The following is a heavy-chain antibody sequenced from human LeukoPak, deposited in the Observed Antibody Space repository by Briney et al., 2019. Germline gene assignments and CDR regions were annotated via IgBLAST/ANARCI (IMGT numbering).Heavy chain of an antibody. J-gene: IGHJ4*02. Sequence: SETLSLTCSVSGASVSSDYWNWIRQSPGRGLEWIGYTHYRGDTNYNPSLKSRLTMSVDASSNQVSLKLSSVTAADAAVYYCGRNLGSGSDHWGQGTLVTVSS. D-gene: IGHD3-10*01. CDR3: GRNLGSGSDH. V-gene: IGHV4-59*02. CDR2: THYRGDT. CDR1: GASVSSDY.